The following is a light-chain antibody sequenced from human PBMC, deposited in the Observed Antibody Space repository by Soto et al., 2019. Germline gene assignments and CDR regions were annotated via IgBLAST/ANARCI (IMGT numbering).Light chain of an antibody. CDR2: AAS. CDR3: QKYNSAPLT. CDR1: LPISNY. J-gene: IGKJ4*01. Sequence: DIQMTQSPSSLSASVGDRVTITCRARLPISNYLAWYQQKPGKIPTLLIYAASTMQAGVPPRFSGSGSATDFTITISSLQPEDVAAYYCQKYNSAPLTFGGGTKVDIK. V-gene: IGKV1-27*01.